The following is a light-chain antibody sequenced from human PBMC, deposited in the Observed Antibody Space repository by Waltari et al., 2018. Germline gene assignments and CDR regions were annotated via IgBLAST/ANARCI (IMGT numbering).Light chain of an antibody. Sequence: QSDLTQPPSASASPGQSVTISCTGPLSAIANYGLFPWYQQHPDKAPKLIIYEVNKRPSGVPFRFSGSKSGNTASLTVSGLQAEDEADYYCASDVGGNNLVFGSGTKVTVL. CDR3: ASDVGGNNLV. J-gene: IGLJ6*01. V-gene: IGLV2-8*01. CDR2: EVN. CDR1: LSAIANYGL.